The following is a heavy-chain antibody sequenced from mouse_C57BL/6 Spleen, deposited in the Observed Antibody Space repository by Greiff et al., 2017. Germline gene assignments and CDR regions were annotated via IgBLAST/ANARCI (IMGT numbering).Heavy chain of an antibody. J-gene: IGHJ2*01. CDR3: TTRGNYGPY. CDR1: GFNIKDDY. Sequence: DVQLQESGAELVRPGASVKLSCTASGFNIKDDYMHWVKQRPEQGLEWIGWIDPENGDTEYASKFQGKATITADTSSNTAYLQLSSLTSEDTAVYYCTTRGNYGPYWGQGTTLTVSS. V-gene: IGHV14-4*01. CDR2: IDPENGDT. D-gene: IGHD2-1*01.